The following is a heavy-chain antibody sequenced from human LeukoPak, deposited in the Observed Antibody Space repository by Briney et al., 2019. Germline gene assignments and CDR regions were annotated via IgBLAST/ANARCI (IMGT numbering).Heavy chain of an antibody. CDR1: GGSISSRGYY. V-gene: IGHV4-39*07. CDR2: INHSGST. CDR3: ARGLSAIVY. D-gene: IGHD2-15*01. Sequence: SETLSLTCTVSGGSISSRGYYWSWIRQPPGKGLEWIGEINHSGSTNYNPSLKSRVIISVDTSKNQFSLKLSSVTAADTAVYYCARGLSAIVYWGQGTLVTVSP. J-gene: IGHJ4*02.